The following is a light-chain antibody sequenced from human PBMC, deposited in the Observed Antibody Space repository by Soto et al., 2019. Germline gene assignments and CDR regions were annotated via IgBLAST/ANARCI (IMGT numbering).Light chain of an antibody. J-gene: IGKJ1*01. Sequence: ETVMTQSPATLSVSPGEGAALSCRASQSVSSKLAWYQQRPGQAPRLLIYGASTRATGIPTRFSGSGSGTEFTLTIGSLQSEDFAVYYCQQYKDWPKTFGQGTKVEI. CDR1: QSVSSK. V-gene: IGKV3-15*01. CDR2: GAS. CDR3: QQYKDWPKT.